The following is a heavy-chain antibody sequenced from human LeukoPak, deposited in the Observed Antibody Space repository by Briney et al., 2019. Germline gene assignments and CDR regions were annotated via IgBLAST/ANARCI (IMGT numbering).Heavy chain of an antibody. Sequence: SETLSLTCAVYGGSFSGYYWSWIRQPPGKGLEWIGEINHSGSTNYNPSLKSRVTISVDTSKNQFSLKLSSVTAADTAVYYCARVWTYYDSSGYYGVGYYYYYMDVWGKGTTVTVSS. CDR3: ARVWTYYDSSGYYGVGYYYYYMDV. J-gene: IGHJ6*03. CDR2: INHSGST. CDR1: GGSFSGYY. V-gene: IGHV4-34*01. D-gene: IGHD3-22*01.